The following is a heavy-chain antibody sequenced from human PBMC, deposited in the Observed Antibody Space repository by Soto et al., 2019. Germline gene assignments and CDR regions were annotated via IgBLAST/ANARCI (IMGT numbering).Heavy chain of an antibody. CDR2: IDPSDSYT. V-gene: IGHV5-10-1*01. J-gene: IGHJ6*02. D-gene: IGHD6-13*01. Sequence: GESLKISCKGSGYSFTSYWISWVRQMPGKGLEWMGRIDPSDSYTNYSPSFQGHVTISADKSISTAYLQWSSLKASDTAMYYCAKQEYSSSWYGMDVWGQGTLVTVSS. CDR1: GYSFTSYW. CDR3: AKQEYSSSWYGMDV.